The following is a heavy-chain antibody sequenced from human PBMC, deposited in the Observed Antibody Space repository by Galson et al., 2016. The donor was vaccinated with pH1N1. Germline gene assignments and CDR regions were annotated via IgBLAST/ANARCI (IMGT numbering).Heavy chain of an antibody. J-gene: IGHJ3*02. CDR3: ARQNDYGDYRGNAFDI. CDR2: IYLGGSLI. V-gene: IGHV5-51*01. CDR1: GYRFPSSW. D-gene: IGHD4-17*01. Sequence: QSGAEVKKPGESLKISCKGSGYRFPSSWIGWVRQMPGKGLEWMGIIYLGGSLIRYRPSFQGQVTISAAKSVNIVYLEWGSLKASDTAMYYCARQNDYGDYRGNAFDIWGQGTMVTVSS.